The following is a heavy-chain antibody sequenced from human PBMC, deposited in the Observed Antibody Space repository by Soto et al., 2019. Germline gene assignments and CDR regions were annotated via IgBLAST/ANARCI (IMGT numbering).Heavy chain of an antibody. J-gene: IGHJ4*02. V-gene: IGHV1-3*01. CDR2: VNAGDGGT. D-gene: IGHD4-17*01. Sequence: QVQLVQSGAEVKKPGASVKVSCKTSGYTFTSYAFHWVRQAPGQGLEWMGWVNAGDGGTKYSQKFQGRITITRDTSASTSYMELSSLRSEDTAVYYCARDLPGYGDTGYWGQGTLVTGSS. CDR3: ARDLPGYGDTGY. CDR1: GYTFTSYA.